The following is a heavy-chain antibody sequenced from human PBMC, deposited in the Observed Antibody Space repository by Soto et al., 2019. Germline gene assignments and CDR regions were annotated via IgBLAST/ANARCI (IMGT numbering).Heavy chain of an antibody. CDR1: GGTFSSYA. CDR2: IIPIFGTA. J-gene: IGHJ5*02. V-gene: IGHV1-69*06. Sequence: QVQLVQSGAEVKKPGSSVKVSCKASGGTFSSYAISWVRQAPGQGLEWMGGIIPIFGTANYAQKFQGRVTMTRDTSISTAYMELSRLRSDDTAVYYCARVGGSGSYWYNWFDPWGQGTLVTVSS. CDR3: ARVGGSGSYWYNWFDP. D-gene: IGHD1-26*01.